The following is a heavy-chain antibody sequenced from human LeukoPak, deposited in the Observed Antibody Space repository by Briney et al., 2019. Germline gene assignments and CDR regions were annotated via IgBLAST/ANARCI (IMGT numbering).Heavy chain of an antibody. J-gene: IGHJ6*03. CDR3: AKGHFGPAALFYYYMDV. D-gene: IGHD3/OR15-3a*01. CDR2: IRYDGSNK. V-gene: IGHV3-30*02. Sequence: GGSLRLSCAASGFTFSSYGMHWVRQAPGKGLEWVAFIRYDGSNKYYADSVKGRFTISRDNSKNTLYLQMNSLRAEDTAVYYCAKGHFGPAALFYYYMDVWGKGTTVTISS. CDR1: GFTFSSYG.